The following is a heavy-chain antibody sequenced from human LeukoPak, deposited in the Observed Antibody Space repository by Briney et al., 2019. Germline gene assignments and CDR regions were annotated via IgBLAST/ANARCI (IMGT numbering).Heavy chain of an antibody. CDR3: ARDRTYYYDSSGLDY. Sequence: SETLSLTSTVSGGSISSYYWSWIRQPPGKGLEWIGYIYYSGSTNYNPSLKSRVTISVDTSKNQFSLKLSSVTAADTAVYYCARDRTYYYDSSGLDYWGQGTLVTVSS. J-gene: IGHJ4*02. V-gene: IGHV4-59*01. D-gene: IGHD3-22*01. CDR1: GGSISSYY. CDR2: IYYSGST.